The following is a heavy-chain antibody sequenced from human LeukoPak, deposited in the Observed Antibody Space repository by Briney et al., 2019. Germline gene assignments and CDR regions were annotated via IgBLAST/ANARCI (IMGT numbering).Heavy chain of an antibody. Sequence: EASETPSLTCIVSGGSISSSSYYWGWIRQPPGKGLEWIGSIYYSGSTYYNPSLKSRVTISVDTSKNQFSLKLSSVTAADTAVYYCARRTMATIRGGFDYWGQGTLVTVSS. CDR3: ARRTMATIRGGFDY. D-gene: IGHD5-24*01. V-gene: IGHV4-39*05. CDR1: GGSISSSSYY. J-gene: IGHJ4*02. CDR2: IYYSGST.